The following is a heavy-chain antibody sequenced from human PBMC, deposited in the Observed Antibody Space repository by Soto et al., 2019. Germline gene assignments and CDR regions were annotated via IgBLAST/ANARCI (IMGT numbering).Heavy chain of an antibody. V-gene: IGHV3-13*01. CDR2: IGSGGDT. D-gene: IGHD3-9*01. CDR1: GFTLSSYD. Sequence: EVQLVESGGGLVQPGGSLRLSCAASGFTLSSYDIHWVRQATGEGLAWVSGIGSGGDTHYADSVKGRFIISREDGKNSLYLQMNKLRVGDTAVYYCTRKTPQTGMEVWGQGATVTVSS. CDR3: TRKTPQTGMEV. J-gene: IGHJ6*02.